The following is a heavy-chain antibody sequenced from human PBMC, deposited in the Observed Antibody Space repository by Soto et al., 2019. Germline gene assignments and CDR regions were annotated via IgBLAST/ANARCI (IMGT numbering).Heavy chain of an antibody. D-gene: IGHD6-13*01. J-gene: IGHJ6*02. Sequence: SETLSLTCAVSGGSISSSNWWSWVRQPPGKGLEWIGEIYHSGSTNYNPSLKSRVTISVDKSKNQFSLKLSYVTAEDTAVYYCARGLGYSSSWYQNYYYYYGMDVWGQGTTVT. CDR2: IYHSGST. CDR3: ARGLGYSSSWYQNYYYYYGMDV. CDR1: GGSISSSNW. V-gene: IGHV4-4*02.